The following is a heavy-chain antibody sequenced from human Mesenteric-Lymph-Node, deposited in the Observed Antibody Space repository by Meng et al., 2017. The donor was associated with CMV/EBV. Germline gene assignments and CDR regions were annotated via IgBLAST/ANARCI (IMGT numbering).Heavy chain of an antibody. V-gene: IGHV4-39*07. D-gene: IGHD3-10*01. CDR2: IYYSGST. CDR3: ARSGQYYYYGMDV. Sequence: SETLSLTCGVSGGSISGSEYFWGWIRQPPGKGLEWIGNIYYSGSTYYNPSLKSRVAISVDTSKNQFSLKLTSVTAADTAVYYCARSGQYYYYGMDVWGQGTTVTVSS. CDR1: GGSISGSEYF. J-gene: IGHJ6*02.